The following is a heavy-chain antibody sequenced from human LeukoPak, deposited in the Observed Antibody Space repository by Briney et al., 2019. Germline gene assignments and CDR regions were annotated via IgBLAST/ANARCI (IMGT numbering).Heavy chain of an antibody. CDR2: IIPIFGTA. D-gene: IGHD3-3*01. Sequence: PGASVKVSCKASGGTFSSYAISWVRQAPGQGLEWMGGIIPIFGTANYAQKFQGRVTITTDESTSTAYMELSSLRSEDTAVYYCARAPLRFLEGARRYYYYYYMDVWGKGTTVTASS. V-gene: IGHV1-69*05. CDR3: ARAPLRFLEGARRYYYYYYMDV. J-gene: IGHJ6*03. CDR1: GGTFSSYA.